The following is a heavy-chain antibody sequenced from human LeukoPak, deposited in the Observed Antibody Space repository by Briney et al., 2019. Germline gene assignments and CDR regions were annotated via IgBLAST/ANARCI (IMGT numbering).Heavy chain of an antibody. CDR1: GFTFSSYE. D-gene: IGHD3-22*01. CDR2: ISSSGSTI. Sequence: GGSLRLSCAASGFTFSSYEMNWVRQAPGKGLEWVSYISSSGSTIYYADSVKGRFTISRDNAKNSLYLQMDSLRAEDTAVYYCARTYYDSSGHRNFDYWGQGTLVTVSS. J-gene: IGHJ4*02. CDR3: ARTYYDSSGHRNFDY. V-gene: IGHV3-48*03.